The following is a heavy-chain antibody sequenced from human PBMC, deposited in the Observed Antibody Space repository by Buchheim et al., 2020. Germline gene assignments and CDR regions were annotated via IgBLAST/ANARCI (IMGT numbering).Heavy chain of an antibody. J-gene: IGHJ4*02. V-gene: IGHV3-30*01. CDR2: ISYDGSNK. Sequence: QVQLVESGGGVVQPGRSLRLSCAASGFTFSSYAMHWVRQAPGKGLEWVAVISYDGSNKYYADSVKGRFTISRDNSKNTLYLQMNSLRAEDTAVYYFAREGRNYYGSGSYHYDYWGQGTL. D-gene: IGHD3-10*01. CDR1: GFTFSSYA. CDR3: AREGRNYYGSGSYHYDY.